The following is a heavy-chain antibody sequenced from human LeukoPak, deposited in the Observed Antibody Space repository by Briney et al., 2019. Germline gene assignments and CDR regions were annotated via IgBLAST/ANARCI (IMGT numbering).Heavy chain of an antibody. V-gene: IGHV3-21*01. CDR3: AKDNPLDY. J-gene: IGHJ4*02. Sequence: GGSLRLSCAASGFTFSSYNMNWVRQAPGKGLEWVSSISTSSSYIYYADSVKGRFTISRDNAKKSLYLHINSLRAEDTAVYYCAKDNPLDYWGQGTLVIVSS. CDR1: GFTFSSYN. CDR2: ISTSSSYI. D-gene: IGHD1-14*01.